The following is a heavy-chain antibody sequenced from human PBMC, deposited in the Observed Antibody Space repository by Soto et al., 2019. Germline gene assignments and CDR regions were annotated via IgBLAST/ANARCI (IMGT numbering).Heavy chain of an antibody. Sequence: GGSLRLSCVVSGFIFSSSAMNWVRQSPGKGLEWVSTISGSGVSKYYADSVKGRFTISRDNSNNTVSLQMNSLRAEDAAVYYCAKDRSPGATTWNVYWGQGTLVTVSS. CDR3: AKDRSPGATTWNVY. CDR1: GFIFSSSA. D-gene: IGHD1-26*01. V-gene: IGHV3-23*01. CDR2: ISGSGVSK. J-gene: IGHJ4*02.